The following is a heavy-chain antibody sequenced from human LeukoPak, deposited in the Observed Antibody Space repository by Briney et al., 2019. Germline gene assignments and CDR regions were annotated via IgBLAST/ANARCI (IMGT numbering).Heavy chain of an antibody. CDR1: GYTLTELS. V-gene: IGHV1-24*01. D-gene: IGHD6-13*01. CDR3: AGSSRTRGNSFDP. CDR2: FDPEDGET. J-gene: IGHJ5*02. Sequence: ASVTVSCKVSGYTLTELSMHWVRQAPGKGLEWMGGFDPEDGETIYAQKFQGRVTMTEDTSTDTAYMELSSLRSEDTAVYYCAGSSRTRGNSFDPWGQGTLVTLSS.